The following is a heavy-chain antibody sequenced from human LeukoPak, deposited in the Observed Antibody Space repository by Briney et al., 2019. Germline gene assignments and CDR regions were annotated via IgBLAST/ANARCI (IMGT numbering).Heavy chain of an antibody. CDR1: GFTFSDYY. D-gene: IGHD2-2*01. V-gene: IGHV3-11*01. J-gene: IGHJ4*02. Sequence: GGSLRLSCAASGFTFSDYYMSWIRQAPGKGLEWISYITSGSTIIYADSVKGRFTISRDNAKNTLYLQMNSLRAEDTAVYYCAKDASIIVVVPAATFDYWGQGTLVTVSS. CDR3: AKDASIIVVVPAATFDY. CDR2: ITSGSTI.